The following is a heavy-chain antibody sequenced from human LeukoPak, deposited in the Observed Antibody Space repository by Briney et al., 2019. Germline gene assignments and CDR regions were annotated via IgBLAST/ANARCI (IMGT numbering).Heavy chain of an antibody. CDR2: IIPIFGTA. Sequence: SVKVSCKASGCTFSSYAISWVRQPAGQRLEWMGGIIPIFGTANYAQKFQGRVTITADESTSTAYMELSSLRSEDTAVYYCARSPITMVRGVTYYFDYWGQGTLVTVSS. J-gene: IGHJ4*02. CDR3: ARSPITMVRGVTYYFDY. V-gene: IGHV1-69*01. CDR1: GCTFSSYA. D-gene: IGHD3-10*01.